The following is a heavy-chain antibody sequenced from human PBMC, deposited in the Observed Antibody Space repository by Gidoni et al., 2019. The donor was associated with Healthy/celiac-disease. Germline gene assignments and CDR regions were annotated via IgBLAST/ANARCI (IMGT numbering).Heavy chain of an antibody. CDR1: GFTFSSYD. V-gene: IGHV3-13*01. CDR3: ARVGDSSGWYFDL. CDR2: IGTAGDT. Sequence: EVQLVESGGGLVQPGGSLRLSCAASGFTFSSYDMHWVRQATGKGLEWVSAIGTAGDTYYPGSVKGRFTISRENAKNSLYLQMNSLRAGDTAVYYCARVGDSSGWYFDLWGRGTLVTVSS. J-gene: IGHJ2*01. D-gene: IGHD6-19*01.